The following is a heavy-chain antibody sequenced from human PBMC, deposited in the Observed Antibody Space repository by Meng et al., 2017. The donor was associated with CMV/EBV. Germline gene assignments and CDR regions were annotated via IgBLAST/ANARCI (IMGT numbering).Heavy chain of an antibody. D-gene: IGHD6-13*01. V-gene: IGHV3-21*01. CDR3: ARDVSSSWYVEYFQH. J-gene: IGHJ1*01. CDR2: ISSSSSYI. Sequence: GGSLRLSCAASGFTFSSYSMNWVRQAPGKGLEWVPSISSSSSYIYYADSVKGRFTISRDNAKNSLYLQMNSLRAEDTAVYYCARDVSSSWYVEYFQHWGQGTLVTVSS. CDR1: GFTFSSYS.